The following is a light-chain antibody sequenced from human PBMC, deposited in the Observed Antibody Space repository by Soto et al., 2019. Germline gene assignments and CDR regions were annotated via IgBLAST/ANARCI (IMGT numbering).Light chain of an antibody. CDR2: GAS. Sequence: ESVLTQSPGTLSLSPWERDTICCRASQIVSTTYLAWYQQKPGQAPRLLIYGASTRATGIPARFSGSGSGTEFTLTISSLQSEDFAVYYCQQYNNWPPITFGQATRLDIK. J-gene: IGKJ5*01. V-gene: IGKV3-15*01. CDR1: QIVSTTY. CDR3: QQYNNWPPIT.